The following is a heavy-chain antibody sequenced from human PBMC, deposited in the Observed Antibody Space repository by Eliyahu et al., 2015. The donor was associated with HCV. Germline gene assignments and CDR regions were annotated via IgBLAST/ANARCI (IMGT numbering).Heavy chain of an antibody. D-gene: IGHD5-24*01. J-gene: IGHJ4*02. CDR2: VHSDGTNT. CDR3: AKGKNGYKYVDS. Sequence: EVQLVESGGGLVQPGGSLRLSCTTSGFAFSPYWMHWVRQAPGKGLVWVSRVHSDGTNTNYADFVKGRFIISRDNARNTLYLQMNSLTAEDTAVYYCAKGKNGYKYVDSWGQGTLVTVSS. CDR1: GFAFSPYW. V-gene: IGHV3-74*01.